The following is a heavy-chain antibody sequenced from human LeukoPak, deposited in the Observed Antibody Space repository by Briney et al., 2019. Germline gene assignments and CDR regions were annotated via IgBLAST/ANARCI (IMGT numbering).Heavy chain of an antibody. J-gene: IGHJ4*02. CDR2: IRYDGSNK. Sequence: GGSLRLSCAASGFTFSSYGMHWVRQAPGKGLEWVSFIRYDGSNKYYADSVRGRFTISRDNSKNTLYLQMSSLRPEDTAVYYCATEIWFGELFSAFGYWGQGTLVTVSS. D-gene: IGHD3-10*01. CDR3: ATEIWFGELFSAFGY. V-gene: IGHV3-30*02. CDR1: GFTFSSYG.